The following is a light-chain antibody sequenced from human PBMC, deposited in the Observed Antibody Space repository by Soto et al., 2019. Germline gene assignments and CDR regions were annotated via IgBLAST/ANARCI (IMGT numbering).Light chain of an antibody. Sequence: QAVVTQEPSLTVSPGGTVTLTCGSSTGDVTNGRWPYWFQLRPGQFPRTLIHDTSNKPPWTPALFSGSLLGGKAALTLSGEQPEDEAVYYCLLFYDGVAVFGGGTQLTVL. CDR2: DTS. J-gene: IGLJ7*01. CDR1: TGDVTNGRW. V-gene: IGLV7-46*01. CDR3: LLFYDGVAV.